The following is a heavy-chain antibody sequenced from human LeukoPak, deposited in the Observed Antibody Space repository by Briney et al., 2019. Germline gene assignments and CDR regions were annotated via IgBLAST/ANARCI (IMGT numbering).Heavy chain of an antibody. V-gene: IGHV1-2*02. CDR1: GYTFTGYY. CDR2: INTNSGGT. D-gene: IGHD3-3*01. J-gene: IGHJ4*02. Sequence: ASVKVSCKASGYTFTGYYMHWVRQAPGQGLEWMGWINTNSGGTNYAQKFQGRVTMTRDTSISTAYMELSRLRSDDTAVYYCARVVTIFGVVTLFDYWGQGTLVTVSS. CDR3: ARVVTIFGVVTLFDY.